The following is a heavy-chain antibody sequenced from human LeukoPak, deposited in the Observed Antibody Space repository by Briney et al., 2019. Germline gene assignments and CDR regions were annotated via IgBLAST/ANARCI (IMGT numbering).Heavy chain of an antibody. Sequence: PSETLSLICTVSGGSISSGSYYWSWIRQPAGKGLEWIGRIYTSGSTNYNPSLKSRVTISVDTSKNQFSLKLSSVTAADTAVYYCARYDYADQLGAFDIWGQGTMVTVSS. CDR3: ARYDYADQLGAFDI. CDR2: IYTSGST. J-gene: IGHJ3*02. CDR1: GGSISSGSYY. V-gene: IGHV4-61*02. D-gene: IGHD4-17*01.